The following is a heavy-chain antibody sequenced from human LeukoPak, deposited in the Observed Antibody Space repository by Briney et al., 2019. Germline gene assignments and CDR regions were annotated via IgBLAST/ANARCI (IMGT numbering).Heavy chain of an antibody. CDR2: ISGSGGST. D-gene: IGHD3-22*01. CDR3: AKAILYYYDSSGYYDY. V-gene: IGHV3-23*01. CDR1: GFTFSSYA. Sequence: PGGSLRLSCAASGFTFSSYAMSWVRQAPGKGLEWVSAISGSGGSTYYADSVKGRFTISRDNSKNTLYLQMNSLRAEDTAVYCCAKAILYYYDSSGYYDYWGQGTLVTVSS. J-gene: IGHJ4*02.